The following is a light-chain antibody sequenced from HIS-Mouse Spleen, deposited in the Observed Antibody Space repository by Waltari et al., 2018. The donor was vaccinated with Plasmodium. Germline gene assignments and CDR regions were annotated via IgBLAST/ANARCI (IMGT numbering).Light chain of an antibody. CDR1: QSISSY. Sequence: DIQMTQSPSSLSASVGDRVTITCRASQSISSYLNWYQQKPGKAPKLLIYAASSLQSGVPSRFSDSGSGTDFTLTISSLQPEDFATYYCQQSHTFGQGTKLEIK. V-gene: IGKV1-39*01. J-gene: IGKJ2*01. CDR2: AAS. CDR3: QQSHT.